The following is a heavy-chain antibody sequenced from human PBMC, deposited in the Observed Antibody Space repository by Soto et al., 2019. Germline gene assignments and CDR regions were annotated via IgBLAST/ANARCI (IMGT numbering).Heavy chain of an antibody. V-gene: IGHV3-7*05. J-gene: IGHJ4*02. CDR1: GFSFSSYW. D-gene: IGHD1-26*01. CDR2: IKQDGSEK. CDR3: ARDHIVGATNFDN. Sequence: EVHLVESGGGLVQPGGSLRLSCAASGFSFSSYWMSWVRQAPGKGLEWVANIKQDGSEKYYVDSVKGRFTISRDNAKNSLYLQMSSLRAEDTAVYYCARDHIVGATNFDNWGQGTLVTVSS.